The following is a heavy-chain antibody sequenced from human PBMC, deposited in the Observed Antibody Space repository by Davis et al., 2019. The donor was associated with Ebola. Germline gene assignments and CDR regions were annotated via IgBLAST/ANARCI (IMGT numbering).Heavy chain of an antibody. CDR3: AREQIGEIDY. Sequence: AASVKVSCKASGYDFTSYPMQWVRQAPGQSLEWMGWINPDNGYKKYSQSFQGRVTITSDTSASTTYMELSSLRSEDTATYFCAREQIGEIDYWGQGTLVTVSS. CDR2: INPDNGYK. CDR1: GYDFTSYP. V-gene: IGHV1-3*01. J-gene: IGHJ4*02. D-gene: IGHD3-22*01.